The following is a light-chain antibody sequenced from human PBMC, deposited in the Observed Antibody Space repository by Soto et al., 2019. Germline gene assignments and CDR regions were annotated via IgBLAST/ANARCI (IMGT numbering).Light chain of an antibody. J-gene: IGKJ2*01. Sequence: EIVLTQSPGTLSLSPGERATLSCRASQSVSSSYLAWYQQKPGQAPRLLIYGASSRATGIPDRFSGSGSGTEFPRNISRLEPEDFAVYYCQQYGSSPVYTFGQGTKLEIK. CDR3: QQYGSSPVYT. V-gene: IGKV3-20*01. CDR1: QSVSSSY. CDR2: GAS.